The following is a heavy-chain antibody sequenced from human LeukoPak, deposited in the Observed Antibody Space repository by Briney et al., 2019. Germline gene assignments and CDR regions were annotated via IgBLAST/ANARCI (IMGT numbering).Heavy chain of an antibody. CDR3: AKAGSEVAGGPYYFDY. Sequence: GGSLRLSCAASGFTLSSSAMNWVRQAPEKGLGWVSGISGSGVFTYYADSVEGRFTISRDNSKSTVYLQMNSLRAEDTAVDFCAKAGSEVAGGPYYFDYWGQGTLVTVSS. V-gene: IGHV3-23*01. CDR1: GFTLSSSA. CDR2: ISGSGVFT. D-gene: IGHD6-13*01. J-gene: IGHJ4*02.